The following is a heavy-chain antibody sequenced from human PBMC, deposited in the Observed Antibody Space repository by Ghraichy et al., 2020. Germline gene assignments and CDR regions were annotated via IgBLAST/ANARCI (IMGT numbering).Heavy chain of an antibody. CDR2: ISSTGSTT. D-gene: IGHD4-23*01. CDR1: GFTFSNYE. J-gene: IGHJ3*02. V-gene: IGHV3-48*03. Sequence: GGSLRLSCAASGFTFSNYEMNWVRQAPGKGLEWVSYISSTGSTTYYTNYADSVKGRFTISRDNAKNSLYLQMNSLRVEDTAVYYCAREASPIHCGGYCPDVFDIWGQGTMVTVS. CDR3: AREASPIHCGGYCPDVFDI.